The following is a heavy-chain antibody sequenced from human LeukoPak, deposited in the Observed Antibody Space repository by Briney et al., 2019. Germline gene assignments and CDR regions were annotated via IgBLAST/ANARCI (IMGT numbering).Heavy chain of an antibody. J-gene: IGHJ2*01. CDR1: GGSFSDYY. CDR3: ARKDSFWYFDL. V-gene: IGHV4-4*07. Sequence: SETLSLTCTVSGGSFSDYYWSWVRQPAGKGLEWIRRISASGRTNYNPALMSRLTMSLDTSKNQFSLKLRSVTAADTAVYYCARKDSFWYFDLWGRGTLVTVSS. CDR2: ISASGRT.